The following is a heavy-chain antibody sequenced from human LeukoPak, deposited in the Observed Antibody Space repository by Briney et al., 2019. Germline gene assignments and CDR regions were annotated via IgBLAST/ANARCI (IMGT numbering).Heavy chain of an antibody. Sequence: SETLSLTCIVSGDXISLFYWSWIRQPPGKGLEWIGYIHYSGRTNYNPSLKSRVTMSLDTSKNHFSLKLRSVTAADTAVYYCARDSSSGWYDSDYWGQGTLVTVSS. CDR3: ARDSSSGWYDSDY. V-gene: IGHV4-59*01. J-gene: IGHJ4*02. CDR2: IHYSGRT. D-gene: IGHD6-19*01. CDR1: GDXISLFY.